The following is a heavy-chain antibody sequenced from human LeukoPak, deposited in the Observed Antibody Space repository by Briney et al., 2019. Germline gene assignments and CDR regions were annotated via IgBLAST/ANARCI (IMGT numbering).Heavy chain of an antibody. Sequence: SGPALVKPTQTLTLTCDLSGFSLRTSGVGVGWIRQPPGQALEWLALIYWDDDKRFSPSLKSRLTISKDTSKNQVVLKVANMDPADTGTYYCALRRRSGSLLAGGTFDYWGQGILVTVSS. CDR3: ALRRRSGSLLAGGTFDY. D-gene: IGHD1-26*01. J-gene: IGHJ4*02. CDR2: IYWDDDK. V-gene: IGHV2-5*02. CDR1: GFSLRTSGVG.